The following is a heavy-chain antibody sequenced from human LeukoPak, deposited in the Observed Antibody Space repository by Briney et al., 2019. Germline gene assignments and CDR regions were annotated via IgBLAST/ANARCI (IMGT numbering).Heavy chain of an antibody. D-gene: IGHD5-12*01. CDR2: ISTSSNSM. Sequence: PGGSLRLSCAASGFTFSSYTMNWVRQAPGKGLEWVSFISTSSNSMYYADSVKGRFTISRDNAKNSLYLQMNSLRAEDTAVYYCARGNGYKRKRNDYWGQGTLVTVSS. J-gene: IGHJ4*02. V-gene: IGHV3-21*01. CDR1: GFTFSSYT. CDR3: ARGNGYKRKRNDY.